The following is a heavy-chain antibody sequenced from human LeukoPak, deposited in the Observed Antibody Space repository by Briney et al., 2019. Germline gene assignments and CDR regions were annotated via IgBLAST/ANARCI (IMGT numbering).Heavy chain of an antibody. Sequence: GRSLRLSCAASGFTFSSYGMHWVRQAPGKGLEWVAVISYDGSNKYYADSVKGRFTISGDNSKNTLYLQMNSLRAEDTAVYYCAKDLVRDCSGGSCYGIDYWGQGTLVTVSS. J-gene: IGHJ4*02. CDR1: GFTFSSYG. CDR2: ISYDGSNK. CDR3: AKDLVRDCSGGSCYGIDY. D-gene: IGHD2-15*01. V-gene: IGHV3-30*18.